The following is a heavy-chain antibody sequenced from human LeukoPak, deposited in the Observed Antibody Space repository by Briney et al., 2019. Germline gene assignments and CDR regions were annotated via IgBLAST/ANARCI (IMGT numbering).Heavy chain of an antibody. CDR1: GFTFSSYE. D-gene: IGHD3-3*01. Sequence: TGGSLRLSCAASGFTFSSYEMNWVRQAPGKGLEWVSYISSSGSTIYYADSVKGRFTISRDNAKNSLYLQMNSLRAEDTAVYYCAREGSNSMRDRRIGFYYYYMDVWGKGTTVTVSS. CDR2: ISSSGSTI. CDR3: AREGSNSMRDRRIGFYYYYMDV. V-gene: IGHV3-48*03. J-gene: IGHJ6*03.